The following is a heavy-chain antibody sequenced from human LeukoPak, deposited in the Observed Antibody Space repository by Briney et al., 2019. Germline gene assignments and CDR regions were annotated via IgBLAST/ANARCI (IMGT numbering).Heavy chain of an antibody. J-gene: IGHJ4*02. D-gene: IGHD2-15*01. CDR2: IYTSGST. Sequence: SETLSLTCTVSGGSISSYYWSWIRQPAGKGLEWIGRIYTSGSTNYNPSLKSRVTMSVDTSKNQFSLNLTSVTAADTAVYYCARDAPPAYCSGGSCYFDYWGQGTLVTVSS. CDR3: ARDAPPAYCSGGSCYFDY. CDR1: GGSISSYY. V-gene: IGHV4-4*07.